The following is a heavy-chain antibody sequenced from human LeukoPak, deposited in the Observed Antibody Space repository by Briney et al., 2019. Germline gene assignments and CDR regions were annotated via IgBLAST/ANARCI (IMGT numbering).Heavy chain of an antibody. CDR2: INSDGSSA. V-gene: IGHV3-74*01. Sequence: GGSLRLSCAASGFTFNRYWMPWVRQAPGKGLVWVSHINSDGSSATYADSVKGRFTISRDNAKNTLYLQLNSLRAEDTAVYYCVRDNYGVDYWGQGTLVTVSS. CDR1: GFTFNRYW. J-gene: IGHJ4*02. CDR3: VRDNYGVDY. D-gene: IGHD3-10*01.